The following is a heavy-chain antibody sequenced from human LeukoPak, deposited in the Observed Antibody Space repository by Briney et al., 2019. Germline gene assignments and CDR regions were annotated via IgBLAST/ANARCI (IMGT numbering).Heavy chain of an antibody. D-gene: IGHD6-13*01. V-gene: IGHV3-23*01. CDR2: ITGSGGNA. Sequence: GGSLRLSCAASGFIFSSYSMSWVRQAPGKGLEWVSVITGSGGNAYYADSVKGRFTISKDNSKNTVYLQMSSLKVDDTAVYYCAKAASSSWPSYYYGMDVWGQGTTVTVSS. J-gene: IGHJ6*02. CDR3: AKAASSSWPSYYYGMDV. CDR1: GFIFSSYS.